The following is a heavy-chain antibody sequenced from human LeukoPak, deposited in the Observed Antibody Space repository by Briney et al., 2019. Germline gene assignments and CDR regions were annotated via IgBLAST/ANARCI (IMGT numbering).Heavy chain of an antibody. CDR3: AREGYCSSTSCPYQH. J-gene: IGHJ1*01. Sequence: PSETLSLTCTVSGDSIRSSSHYWGWIRQPPGKGPEWIVSMYYGGSTYYKPSLKSRVTISVDTSKDQFSLKLSSVTAADTAVYYCAREGYCSSTSCPYQHWGQGTLVTVSS. D-gene: IGHD2-2*01. V-gene: IGHV4-39*07. CDR1: GDSIRSSSHY. CDR2: MYYGGST.